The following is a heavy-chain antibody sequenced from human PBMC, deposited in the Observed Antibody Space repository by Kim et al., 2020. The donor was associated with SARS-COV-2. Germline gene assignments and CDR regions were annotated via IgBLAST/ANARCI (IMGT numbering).Heavy chain of an antibody. V-gene: IGHV4-34*13. J-gene: IGHJ6*02. D-gene: IGHD2-15*01. Sequence: NYNPSLKSRVTISVDTSKNQFSLKLSSVTAADTAVYYCAREVGYYYGIDVWGQGTTVTVSS. CDR3: AREVGYYYGIDV.